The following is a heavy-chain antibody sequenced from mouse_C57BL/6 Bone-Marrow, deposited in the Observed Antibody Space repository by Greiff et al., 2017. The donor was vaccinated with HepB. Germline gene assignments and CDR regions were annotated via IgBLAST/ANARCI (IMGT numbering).Heavy chain of an antibody. Sequence: EVKVVESGGGLVKPGGSLKLSCAASGFTFSDYGMHWVRQAPEKGLEWVAYISSGSSTIYYADTVKGRFTISRDNAKNTLFLQMTSLRSEDTAMYYCAREVRAWFAYWGQGTLVTVSA. CDR2: ISSGSSTI. J-gene: IGHJ3*01. CDR3: AREVRAWFAY. V-gene: IGHV5-17*01. CDR1: GFTFSDYG.